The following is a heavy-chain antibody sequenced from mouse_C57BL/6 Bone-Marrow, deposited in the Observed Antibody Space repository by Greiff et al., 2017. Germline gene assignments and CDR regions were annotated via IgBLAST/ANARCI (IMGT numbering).Heavy chain of an antibody. J-gene: IGHJ4*01. CDR2: ISYDGSN. CDR1: GYSITSGYY. D-gene: IGHD1-1*01. V-gene: IGHV3-6*01. CDR3: ARERGLLRAMDY. Sequence: DVHLVESGPGLVKPSQSLSLTCSVTGYSITSGYYWNWIRQFPGNKLEWMGYISYDGSNNYNPSLKNRISITRDTSKNQFFLKLNSVTTEDTATYYCARERGLLRAMDYWGQGTSVTVSS.